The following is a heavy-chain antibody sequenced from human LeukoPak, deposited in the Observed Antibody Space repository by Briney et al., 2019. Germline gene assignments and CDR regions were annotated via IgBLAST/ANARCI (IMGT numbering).Heavy chain of an antibody. CDR2: VHHTGSR. CDR3: ASERATSGRCRFDF. D-gene: IGHD6-25*01. J-gene: IGHJ4*02. Sequence: PSETLSLTCTVSGASISSYYWSWIRQSPGKGLEWIGYVHHTGSRSYNPSLKSRVTISLDRDKSQFSLKLTSVTAADTAVYYCASERATSGRCRFDFWGQGALVTVSS. V-gene: IGHV4-59*01. CDR1: GASISSYY.